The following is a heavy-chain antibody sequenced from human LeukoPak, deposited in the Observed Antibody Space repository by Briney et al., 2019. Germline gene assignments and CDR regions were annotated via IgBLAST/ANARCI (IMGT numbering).Heavy chain of an antibody. J-gene: IGHJ4*02. V-gene: IGHV4-59*01. D-gene: IGHD6-13*01. CDR2: IYYSGST. CDR1: GGSISSYY. Sequence: SETLSLTCTVSGGSISSYYWSWIRQPPGKGLEWIGYIYYSGSTNYNPSLKSRVTISVDTSKNQFSLKLSSVTAADTAVYYCARDLARSSWSFFDYWGQGTLVTVSS. CDR3: ARDLARSSWSFFDY.